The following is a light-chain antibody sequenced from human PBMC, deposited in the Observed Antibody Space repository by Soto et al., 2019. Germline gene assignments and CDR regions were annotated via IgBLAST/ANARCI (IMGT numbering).Light chain of an antibody. CDR2: DAS. CDR1: QRVSNY. CDR3: QQRSNWPPYT. V-gene: IGKV3-11*01. Sequence: EIVLTQSPAILSLSPGERATLSCRASQRVSNYLAWYQQKPGQAPRLLIYDASNRAAGIPARFSGSGSGTDFTLTITSLEPEDFAVYYCQQRSNWPPYTFGQGTKLEIK. J-gene: IGKJ2*01.